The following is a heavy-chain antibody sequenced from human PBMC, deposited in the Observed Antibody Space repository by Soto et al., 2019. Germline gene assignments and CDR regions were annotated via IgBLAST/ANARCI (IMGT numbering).Heavy chain of an antibody. Sequence: PSQTLSLTCAISGDSVSSNSAAWNWIRQSPSRGLEWLGRTYYRSKWYNDYALSVKSRITINPDTSKNQFSLQLNSVTPEDTAVYYCARDRVPSYYGSGTFYRYYYYGMDVWGQGTTVTVS. CDR1: GDSVSSNSAA. D-gene: IGHD3-10*01. CDR2: TYYRSKWYN. CDR3: ARDRVPSYYGSGTFYRYYYYGMDV. V-gene: IGHV6-1*01. J-gene: IGHJ6*02.